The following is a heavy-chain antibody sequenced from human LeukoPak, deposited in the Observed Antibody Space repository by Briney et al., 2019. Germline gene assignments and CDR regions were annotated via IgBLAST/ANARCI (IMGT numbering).Heavy chain of an antibody. CDR3: ARGGTTGTTQDHYMDV. Sequence: ASVKLSCKASGYTFTSFDINWVRQATGQGLEWLGGMNPNSGNTDYAQKFQGRVTMTRNTSISTASMELSSLRSEDTAVEYSARGGTTGTTQDHYMDVWGKGTTVTVSS. CDR2: MNPNSGNT. V-gene: IGHV1-8*01. CDR1: GYTFTSFD. J-gene: IGHJ6*03. D-gene: IGHD1-1*01.